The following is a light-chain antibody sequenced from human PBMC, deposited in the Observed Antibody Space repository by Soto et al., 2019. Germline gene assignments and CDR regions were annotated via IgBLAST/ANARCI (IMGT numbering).Light chain of an antibody. V-gene: IGKV3D-15*01. J-gene: IGKJ5*01. CDR3: HQYNNWLIT. CDR1: QSVSSD. CDR2: AAS. Sequence: EIVMTQSPATLSVSPGERATLSCRASQSVSSDLAWYQQKPGQAPRLLIYAASTRATGIPDRFSGSGSGTEFTLTISSLQSEDFAVYYCHQYNNWLITFGQGTXXXXK.